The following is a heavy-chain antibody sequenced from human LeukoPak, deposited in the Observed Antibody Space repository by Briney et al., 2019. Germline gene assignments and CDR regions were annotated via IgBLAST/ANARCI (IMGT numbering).Heavy chain of an antibody. Sequence: SETLSLTCTVSGYSISSGYYWGWIRQPPGKGLEWIGSIYHSGSTYYDPSLKSRVTISVDTSKNQFSLKLSSVTAADTAVYYCARGGVWFGEDWGQGTLVTVSS. V-gene: IGHV4-38-2*02. CDR1: GYSISSGYY. J-gene: IGHJ4*02. CDR2: IYHSGST. D-gene: IGHD3-10*01. CDR3: ARGGVWFGED.